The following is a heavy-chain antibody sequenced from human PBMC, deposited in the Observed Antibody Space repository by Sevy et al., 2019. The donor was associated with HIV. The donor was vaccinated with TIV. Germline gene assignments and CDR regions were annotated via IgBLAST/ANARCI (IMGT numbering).Heavy chain of an antibody. CDR1: GFTFDDYG. D-gene: IGHD3-22*01. CDR2: INWNGGSI. Sequence: GSLRLSCAASGFTFDDYGMSWVRQAPGKGLEWVSGINWNGGSISYADSVRGRFTIARDNARNSLYLQMNSLRAEDTAFYYCAGSGDDSSGFYYWWFDPWGQGTLVTVSS. CDR3: AGSGDDSSGFYYWWFDP. V-gene: IGHV3-20*04. J-gene: IGHJ5*02.